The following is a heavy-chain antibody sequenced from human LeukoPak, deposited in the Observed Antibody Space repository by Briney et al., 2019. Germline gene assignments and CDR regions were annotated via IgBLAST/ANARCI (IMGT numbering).Heavy chain of an antibody. CDR3: AKDGYSSGWSPAYFDY. CDR1: GFTFSSYG. J-gene: IGHJ4*02. V-gene: IGHV3-30*02. Sequence: PGGSLRLSCAASGFTFSSYGMHWVRQAPGKGLEWVAFIRYDGSNKYYADSVKGRFTISRDNSKNTLYLQMNSLRAEDTAVYYCAKDGYSSGWSPAYFDYWGQGTLVTVSS. D-gene: IGHD6-19*01. CDR2: IRYDGSNK.